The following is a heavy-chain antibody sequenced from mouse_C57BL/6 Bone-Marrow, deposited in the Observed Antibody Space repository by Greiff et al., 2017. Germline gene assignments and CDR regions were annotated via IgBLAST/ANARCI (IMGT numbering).Heavy chain of an antibody. CDR3: ARGGWLLREGWYFDV. J-gene: IGHJ1*03. V-gene: IGHV1-81*01. CDR1: GYTFTSYG. Sequence: QVHVKQSGAELARPGASVKLSCKASGYTFTSYGISWVKQRTGQGLEWIGEIDPRSGNTYYNEKFKGKATLTADKSSSTAYMELRSLTSEDSAVYFCARGGWLLREGWYFDVWGTGTTVTVSS. CDR2: IDPRSGNT. D-gene: IGHD2-3*01.